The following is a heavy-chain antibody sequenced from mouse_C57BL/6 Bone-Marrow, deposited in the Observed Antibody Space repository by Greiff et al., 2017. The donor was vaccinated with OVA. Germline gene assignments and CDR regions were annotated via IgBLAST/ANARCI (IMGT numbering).Heavy chain of an antibody. J-gene: IGHJ1*03. CDR2: ILPGSGST. CDR3: ASLSYYGNHWYFDV. V-gene: IGHV1-9*01. D-gene: IGHD2-10*01. Sequence: VKLVESGAELMKPGASVKLSCKATGYTFTGYWIEWVKQRPGHGLEWIGEILPGSGSTNYNEKFKGKATFTADTSSNTAYMQLSSLTTEDSAIYYCASLSYYGNHWYFDVWGTGTTVTVSS. CDR1: GYTFTGYW.